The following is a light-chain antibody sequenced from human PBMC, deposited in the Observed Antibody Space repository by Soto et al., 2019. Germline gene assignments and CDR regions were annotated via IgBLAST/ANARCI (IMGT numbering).Light chain of an antibody. Sequence: QYVLTQPRSVSGSPGQSVTISCTGTSSDVGGYNYVSWYQQHPGKAPKLMIYDVSKRPSGVPDRFSGSKSGNTASPTISGLQAEDEADYYCCSYAGSYTYVFGTGTKVTVL. V-gene: IGLV2-11*01. CDR2: DVS. CDR3: CSYAGSYTYV. J-gene: IGLJ1*01. CDR1: SSDVGGYNY.